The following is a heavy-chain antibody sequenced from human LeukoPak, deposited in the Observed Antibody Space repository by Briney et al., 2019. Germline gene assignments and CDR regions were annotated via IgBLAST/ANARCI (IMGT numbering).Heavy chain of an antibody. J-gene: IGHJ6*02. Sequence: ASVKVSCKASGYTFTSYAMNWVRQAPGQGLEWMGRINTNTGNPTYAQGFTGRFVFSLDTSVSTAYLQISSLKAEDTAVYYCARDVATFLSYYGMDVWGQGTTVTVSS. V-gene: IGHV7-4-1*02. CDR1: GYTFTSYA. CDR2: INTNTGNP. D-gene: IGHD5-12*01. CDR3: ARDVATFLSYYGMDV.